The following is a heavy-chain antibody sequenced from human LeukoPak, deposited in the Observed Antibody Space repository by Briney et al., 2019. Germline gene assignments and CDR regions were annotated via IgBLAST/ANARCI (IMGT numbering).Heavy chain of an antibody. CDR2: ISGSGGST. Sequence: GGSLRLSCAASGFTFSSYAMSWVRQAPGKGLEWVSAISGSGGSTYYADSVKGRFTISRDNSKNTLYLQMNSLKTEDTAVYYCTTSEYQLLPFDYWGQGTLVTVSS. CDR1: GFTFSSYA. CDR3: TTSEYQLLPFDY. V-gene: IGHV3-23*01. D-gene: IGHD2-2*01. J-gene: IGHJ4*02.